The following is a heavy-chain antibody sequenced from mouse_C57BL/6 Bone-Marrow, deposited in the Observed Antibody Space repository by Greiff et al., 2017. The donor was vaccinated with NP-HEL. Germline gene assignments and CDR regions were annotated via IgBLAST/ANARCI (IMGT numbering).Heavy chain of an antibody. CDR2: ISSGSSTI. Sequence: EVHLVESGGGLVKPGGSLKLSCAASGFTFSDYGMHWVRQAPAKGLEWVAYISSGSSTIYYADTVKGRFNISIDNDNNTLFLQTSRLSAEDTAVYYCARRGRWGQGTLVTVSA. J-gene: IGHJ3*02. CDR1: GFTFSDYG. CDR3: ARRGR. V-gene: IGHV5-17*01. D-gene: IGHD1-1*01.